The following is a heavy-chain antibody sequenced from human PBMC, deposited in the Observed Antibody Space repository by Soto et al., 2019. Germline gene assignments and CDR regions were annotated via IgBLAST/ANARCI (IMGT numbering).Heavy chain of an antibody. Sequence: WGSLRLSCAASGFTFSNYGMHWVRQAPGKGREWVSVIWFDGTNKYYVDSVKGRFTISRDNSKNTLSLQMNSLRAEDTAMYYCAREERSLSLDHWGQGTLVTVSS. CDR3: AREERSLSLDH. CDR2: IWFDGTNK. D-gene: IGHD1-26*01. J-gene: IGHJ4*02. CDR1: GFTFSNYG. V-gene: IGHV3-33*01.